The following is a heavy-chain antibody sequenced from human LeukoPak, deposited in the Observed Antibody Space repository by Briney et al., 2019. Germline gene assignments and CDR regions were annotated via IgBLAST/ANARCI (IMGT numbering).Heavy chain of an antibody. Sequence: SETLSLTCSVSGGSISSSSSYWGWIRQPPGKGLGWIGSIYYSGTTYYNPSLKSRVTISVDTSNNQFSLKLSSVTAADTAVYYCATTTLIQWTSYYFDYWGQGTLVTVSS. D-gene: IGHD1/OR15-1a*01. CDR3: ATTTLIQWTSYYFDY. J-gene: IGHJ4*02. V-gene: IGHV4-39*01. CDR1: GGSISSSSSY. CDR2: IYYSGTT.